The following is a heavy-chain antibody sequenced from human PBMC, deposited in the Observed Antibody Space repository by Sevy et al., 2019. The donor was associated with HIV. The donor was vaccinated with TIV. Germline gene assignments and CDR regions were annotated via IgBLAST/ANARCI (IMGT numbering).Heavy chain of an antibody. V-gene: IGHV3-73*01. CDR3: TRQGAGTPYYYYYYYMDV. J-gene: IGHJ6*03. CDR1: GFTFSGSA. CDR2: IRSKANSYAT. D-gene: IGHD6-19*01. Sequence: GGSLRLSCAASGFTFSGSAMHWVRQASGKGLEWVGRIRSKANSYATAYAASVKGRFTISRDDSKNTAYLQMNSLKTEDTAVYYCTRQGAGTPYYYYYYYMDVWGKGTTVTVSS.